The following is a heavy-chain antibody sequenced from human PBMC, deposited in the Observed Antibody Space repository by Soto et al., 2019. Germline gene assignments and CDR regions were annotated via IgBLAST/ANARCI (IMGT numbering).Heavy chain of an antibody. J-gene: IGHJ5*02. D-gene: IGHD2-8*01. CDR1: GYTFTSYA. Sequence: ASVKVSCKASGYTFTSYAIHWVRQAPGQRLEWMGWINAGNGNTKYSQKFQGRVTITRDTSASTAYMELSSLRSEDTAVYYCARGAVLMVYALVDGRFGPWGQGTLVTVSS. V-gene: IGHV1-3*01. CDR2: INAGNGNT. CDR3: ARGAVLMVYALVDGRFGP.